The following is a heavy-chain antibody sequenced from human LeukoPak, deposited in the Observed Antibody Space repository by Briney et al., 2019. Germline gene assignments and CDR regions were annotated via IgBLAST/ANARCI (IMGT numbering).Heavy chain of an antibody. J-gene: IGHJ6*03. CDR3: ARGLRTEWLSSYYYYYYMDV. CDR2: INHSGST. V-gene: IGHV4-34*01. D-gene: IGHD3-3*01. Sequence: SETLSLTCAVYGGSFSGYYWSWIRQPPGKGLEWIGEINHSGSTNYNPSLKSRVTISVDTSKNQFSLKLSSVTAADTAVYYCARGLRTEWLSSYYYYYYMDVWGKGTTVTVSS. CDR1: GGSFSGYY.